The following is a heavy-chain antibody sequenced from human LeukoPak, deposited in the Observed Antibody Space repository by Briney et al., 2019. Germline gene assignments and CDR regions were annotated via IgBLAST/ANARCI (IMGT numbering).Heavy chain of an antibody. CDR1: GFTVSSNY. V-gene: IGHV3-53*04. D-gene: IGHD3-10*01. Sequence: GGSLRLSCAASGFTVSSNYMSWVRQAPGKGLEWVSVIYSGGSPYYADSVKGRFTISRHNFKNTLYLQMNSLRAEDTAVYYCARGRYYYGSGSPYYFDYWGQGTLVTVSS. CDR2: IYSGGSP. CDR3: ARGRYYYGSGSPYYFDY. J-gene: IGHJ4*02.